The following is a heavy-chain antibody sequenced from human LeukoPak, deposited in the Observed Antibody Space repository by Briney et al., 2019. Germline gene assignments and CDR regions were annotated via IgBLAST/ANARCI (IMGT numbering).Heavy chain of an antibody. Sequence: GGSLRLSCAASGFTFSSYNMNWVRQAPGKGLEWVSSISSSSSYIYYADSVKGRFTISRDNAKNSLYLQMNSLRAEDTAVYYCARDAITARPDWFDPWGQGTLVTVSS. J-gene: IGHJ5*02. D-gene: IGHD6-6*01. CDR2: ISSSSSYI. CDR1: GFTFSSYN. V-gene: IGHV3-21*01. CDR3: ARDAITARPDWFDP.